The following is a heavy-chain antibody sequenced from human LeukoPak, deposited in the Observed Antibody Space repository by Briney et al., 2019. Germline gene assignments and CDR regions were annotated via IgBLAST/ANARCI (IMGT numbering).Heavy chain of an antibody. J-gene: IGHJ4*02. V-gene: IGHV3-23*01. CDR3: AKDLRIRAGVPDY. CDR1: GFTFSTYA. Sequence: PGGSLRLSCAASGFTFSTYAMSWVRQAPGKGLEWVSTISSGGGFTYYSESVKGRFTISRDSSKSTLCLQMNSLRAEDTAVYYCAKDLRIRAGVPDYWGQGTLVTVSS. D-gene: IGHD2-8*01. CDR2: ISSGGGFT.